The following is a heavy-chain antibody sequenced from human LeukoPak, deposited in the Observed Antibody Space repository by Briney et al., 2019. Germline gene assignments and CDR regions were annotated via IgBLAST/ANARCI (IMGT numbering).Heavy chain of an antibody. J-gene: IGHJ4*02. CDR2: IYYSGST. Sequence: KSSETLSLTCTVSGGSISSYYWSWIRQPPGKGLEWIGYIYYSGSTNYNPSLKSRVTISVDTSKNQFSLKLSSVTAADTAVYYCARGGLVRYAYVSFDYWGQGTLVTVSS. V-gene: IGHV4-59*12. CDR1: GGSISSYY. D-gene: IGHD3-10*01. CDR3: ARGGLVRYAYVSFDY.